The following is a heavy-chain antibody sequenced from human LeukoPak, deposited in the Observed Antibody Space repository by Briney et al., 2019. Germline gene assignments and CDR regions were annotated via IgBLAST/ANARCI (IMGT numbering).Heavy chain of an antibody. D-gene: IGHD5-24*01. CDR2: IYYTGST. J-gene: IGHJ4*02. Sequence: SETLSLTCTVSGGSINSTSHFWAWIRQPPGKGLEWIGTIYYTGSTYYNPSLKSRVTISVDTSKNHFSLKLNSVTAADTAVYYCARGRRWLPDYWGQGTLVTVSS. CDR3: ARGRRWLPDY. V-gene: IGHV4-39*02. CDR1: GGSINSTSHF.